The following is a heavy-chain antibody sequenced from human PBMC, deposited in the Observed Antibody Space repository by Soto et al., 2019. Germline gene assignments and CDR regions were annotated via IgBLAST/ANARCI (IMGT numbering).Heavy chain of an antibody. CDR2: ISYDASDK. J-gene: IGHJ4*02. CDR3: AILRGSIFRKPLDY. CDR1: GFTFSDYG. V-gene: IGHV3-30*03. Sequence: PGGSLRLSCAASGFTFSDYGMHWVRQAPGRGLEWVAIISYDASDKYYVDSVKGRFTISRDNSKNMLYLQMSSLRAEDTAVYYCAILRGSIFRKPLDYWGQGTLVTVSS. D-gene: IGHD3-10*01.